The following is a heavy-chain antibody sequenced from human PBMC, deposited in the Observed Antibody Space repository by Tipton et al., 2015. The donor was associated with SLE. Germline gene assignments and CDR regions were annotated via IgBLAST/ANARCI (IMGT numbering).Heavy chain of an antibody. CDR2: IDHSGST. D-gene: IGHD5/OR15-5a*01. J-gene: IGHJ4*02. Sequence: TLSLTCAVYGGSISSRNWWSWIRQPPGKGLEWIGEIDHSGSTNYNPSLKSRVTISIDTSKNQFSLKLSSVIAADTAVYYCARVYGGIEDYWGQGTLVTVSS. CDR3: ARVYGGIEDY. V-gene: IGHV4-4*02. CDR1: GGSISSRNW.